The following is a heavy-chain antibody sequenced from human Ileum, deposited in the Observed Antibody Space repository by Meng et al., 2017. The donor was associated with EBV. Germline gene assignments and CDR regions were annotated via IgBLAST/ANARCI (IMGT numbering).Heavy chain of an antibody. CDR1: GYIFTSDA. CDR3: ARGSNWFDR. Sequence: QVQLVQSGSELKKPGAAAKVSCKASGYIFTSDAINWVRQTPGHGLEWMGWINTNTGKPMYAQGFTGRFVFFLDNSINTAYLQINSLQGDDTAVYYCARGSNWFDRWGQGTLVTVSS. V-gene: IGHV7-4-1*02. CDR2: INTNTGKP. J-gene: IGHJ5*02.